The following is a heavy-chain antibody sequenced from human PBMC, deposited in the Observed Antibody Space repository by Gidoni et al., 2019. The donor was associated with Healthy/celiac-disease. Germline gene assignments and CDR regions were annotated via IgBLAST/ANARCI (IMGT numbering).Heavy chain of an antibody. V-gene: IGHV4-34*01. D-gene: IGHD6-19*01. J-gene: IGHJ6*02. CDR3: ARVGSGWWSYYYYGMDV. Sequence: QVQLQQWGAGLLKPSETLSLTCAVYGGSFSGYYWSWIRQPPGKGLEWIGEINHSGSTNYNPSLKSRVTISVDTSKNQFSLKLSSVTAADTAVYYCARVGSGWWSYYYYGMDVWGQGTTVTVSS. CDR2: INHSGST. CDR1: GGSFSGYY.